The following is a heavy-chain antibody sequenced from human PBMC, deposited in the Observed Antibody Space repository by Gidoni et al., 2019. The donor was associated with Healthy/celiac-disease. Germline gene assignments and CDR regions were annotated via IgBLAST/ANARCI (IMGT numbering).Heavy chain of an antibody. V-gene: IGHV3-30*18. J-gene: IGHJ4*02. CDR3: AKVRYYYDSSGYPDY. CDR1: GFTFSSYG. Sequence: QVQLVESGGGVVQPGRSLRLSCAASGFTFSSYGMHWVRQAPGKGLEWVAVISYDGSNKYYADSVKGRFTISRDNSKNTLYLQMNSLRAEDTAVYYCAKVRYYYDSSGYPDYWGQGTLVTVSS. CDR2: ISYDGSNK. D-gene: IGHD3-22*01.